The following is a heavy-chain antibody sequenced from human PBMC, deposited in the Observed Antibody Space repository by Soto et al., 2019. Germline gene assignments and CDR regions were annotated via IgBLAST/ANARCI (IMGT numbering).Heavy chain of an antibody. CDR3: AKPLNGSGSYEHYYYYYGMDV. D-gene: IGHD3-10*01. V-gene: IGHV3-30*18. J-gene: IGHJ6*02. CDR1: GFTFSSYG. Sequence: GGSLRLSCAASGFTFSSYGMHWVRQAPGKGLEWVAVISYDGSNKYYADSVKGRFTISRDNSKNTLYLQMNSLRAEDTAVYYCAKPLNGSGSYEHYYYYYGMDVWGQGTTVTVSS. CDR2: ISYDGSNK.